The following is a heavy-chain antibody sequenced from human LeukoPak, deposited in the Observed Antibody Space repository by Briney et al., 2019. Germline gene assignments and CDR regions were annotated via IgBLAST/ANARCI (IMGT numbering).Heavy chain of an antibody. D-gene: IGHD2-2*01. CDR3: ARDGLWGSCTSTCYYYGMDV. CDR1: GFTFSSYA. J-gene: IGHJ6*02. CDR2: ISYDGSNK. Sequence: GGSLRLSCAASGFTFSSYAMSWVRQAPGKGLEWVAVISYDGSNKYYADSVKGRFTISRDNSKNTLYLQMNSLRAEDTAVYYCARDGLWGSCTSTCYYYGMDVWGQGTTVTVSS. V-gene: IGHV3-30-3*01.